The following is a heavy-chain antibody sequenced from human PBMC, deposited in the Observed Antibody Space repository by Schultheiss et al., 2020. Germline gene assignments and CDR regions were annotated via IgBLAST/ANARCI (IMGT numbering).Heavy chain of an antibody. CDR2: INHSGST. D-gene: IGHD6-19*01. J-gene: IGHJ2*01. CDR1: GGSFSGYY. V-gene: IGHV4-34*01. CDR3: ARGREYSSGWYSFGWYFDL. Sequence: SETLSLTCAVYGGSFSGYYWSWIRQPPGKGLEWIGEINHSGSTNYNPSLKSRVTISVDTSKNQFSLKLSSVTAAETAVYYCARGREYSSGWYSFGWYFDLWGRGTLVNVSS.